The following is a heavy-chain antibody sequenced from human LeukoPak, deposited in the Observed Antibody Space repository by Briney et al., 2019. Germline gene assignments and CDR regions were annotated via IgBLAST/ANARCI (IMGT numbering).Heavy chain of an antibody. Sequence: ASVKVSCKASGYTFTGYYMHWVRQAPGQGLEWMGWINPNSGGTNYAQKFQGRVTMTRDTSISTAYMELSRLRSDDTAVYYCARCSGNYMCYFDYWGQGTLVTVSS. J-gene: IGHJ4*02. V-gene: IGHV1-2*02. CDR2: INPNSGGT. CDR3: ARCSGNYMCYFDY. CDR1: GYTFTGYY. D-gene: IGHD1-7*01.